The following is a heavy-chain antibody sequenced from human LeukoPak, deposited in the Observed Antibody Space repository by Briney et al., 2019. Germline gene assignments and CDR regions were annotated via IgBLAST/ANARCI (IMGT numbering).Heavy chain of an antibody. CDR3: ARSDSSSSGPSDY. V-gene: IGHV3-33*08. CDR1: GFTFSSYG. CDR2: IWYGGSNK. Sequence: GGSLRLSCAASGFTFSSYGMHWVRQAPGKGLEWVAVIWYGGSNKYYADSVKGRFTISRDNSKNTLYLQMNSLRAEDTAVYYCARSDSSSSGPSDYWGQGTLVTVSS. J-gene: IGHJ4*02. D-gene: IGHD6-6*01.